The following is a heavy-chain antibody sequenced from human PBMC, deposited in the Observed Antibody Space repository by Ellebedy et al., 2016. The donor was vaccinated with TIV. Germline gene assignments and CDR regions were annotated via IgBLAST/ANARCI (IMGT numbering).Heavy chain of an antibody. CDR2: VNGCGLVI. CDR1: GFTFSSYA. J-gene: IGHJ4*02. D-gene: IGHD3-10*01. Sequence: PGGSLRLSCTASGFTFSSYAMSWVRQAPGKGLEWVAGVNGCGLVIAYADSVKGRFTISRDNSKNTLDLQMNSLRAEDTAVYYCASSRYHYYVGNTIFAYWGQGTLVTVSS. CDR3: ASSRYHYYVGNTIFAY. V-gene: IGHV3-23*01.